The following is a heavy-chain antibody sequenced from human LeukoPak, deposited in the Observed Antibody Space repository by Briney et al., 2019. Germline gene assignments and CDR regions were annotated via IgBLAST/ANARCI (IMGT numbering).Heavy chain of an antibody. D-gene: IGHD3-10*01. CDR2: ISGNNEKT. Sequence: ASVKVPCKASGYTFDSYGISWVRQAPGQGLEWVGWISGNNEKTKFAKKLQGRLTMTTDTSTSTAYMELRSLRFDDTAVYYCARDNRGYYGSANSHPYYYGIDVWGQGTTVTVSS. V-gene: IGHV1-18*01. CDR3: ARDNRGYYGSANSHPYYYGIDV. CDR1: GYTFDSYG. J-gene: IGHJ6*02.